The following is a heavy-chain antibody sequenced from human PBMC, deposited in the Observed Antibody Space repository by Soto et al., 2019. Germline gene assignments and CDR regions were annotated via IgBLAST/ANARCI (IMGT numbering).Heavy chain of an antibody. CDR1: GFTFSDYY. D-gene: IGHD3-10*01. CDR3: AREWVTMVRGVPYTFDP. J-gene: IGHJ5*02. CDR2: ISSSGSTI. V-gene: IGHV3-11*01. Sequence: PGGSLRLSCAASGFTFSDYYMSWIRQAPGKGLEWVSYISSSGSTIYYADSVKGRFTISRDNAKNSLYLQMNSLRAEDTAVYYCAREWVTMVRGVPYTFDPWGQGTLVTVSS.